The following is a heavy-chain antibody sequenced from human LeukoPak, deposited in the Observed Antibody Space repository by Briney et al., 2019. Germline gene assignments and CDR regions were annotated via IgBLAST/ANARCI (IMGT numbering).Heavy chain of an antibody. CDR1: GDSISSYY. J-gene: IGHJ5*02. CDR3: ARVVVSTAGWFDP. Sequence: SETLSLTCTVSGDSISSYYWTWIRQPAGKGLEWIGRIYSSGSTNYNPSLKSRVSMSVDMSKNQFSLRLSSVTAVDTAVYYCARVVVSTAGWFDPWGRGTLVTVSS. CDR2: IYSSGST. V-gene: IGHV4-4*07. D-gene: IGHD3-22*01.